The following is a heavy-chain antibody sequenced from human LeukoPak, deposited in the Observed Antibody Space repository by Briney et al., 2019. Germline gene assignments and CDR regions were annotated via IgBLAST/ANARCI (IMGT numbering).Heavy chain of an antibody. D-gene: IGHD6-19*01. J-gene: IGHJ4*02. Sequence: PSETLSLTCAVYGGSFSGYYWSWIRQPPGKGLEWIGEINHSGSTNYNPSLKSRVTISVDTSKNQFSLKLSSVTAADTAVYYCARGGGADLRYSSGWYRRYYFDYWGQGTLVTVSS. CDR1: GGSFSGYY. CDR2: INHSGST. CDR3: ARGGGADLRYSSGWYRRYYFDY. V-gene: IGHV4-34*01.